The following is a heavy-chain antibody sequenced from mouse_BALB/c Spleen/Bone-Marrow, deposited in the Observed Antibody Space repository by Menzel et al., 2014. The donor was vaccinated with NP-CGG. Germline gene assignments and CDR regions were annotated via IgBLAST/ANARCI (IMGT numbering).Heavy chain of an antibody. CDR3: ARHYYGSSDAMDY. J-gene: IGHJ4*01. CDR2: IFPGTGTT. D-gene: IGHD1-1*01. Sequence: QVQPQQPGAELVKPGASVKLSCKPSGYTFTNYWIRWVKQRPGQGLGWIGEIFPGTGTTYYNEKFKGKATLTIDTSSSTAYMQLSSLTSEDSAVYFCARHYYGSSDAMDYWGQGTSVTVSS. CDR1: GYTFTNYW. V-gene: IGHV1S132*01.